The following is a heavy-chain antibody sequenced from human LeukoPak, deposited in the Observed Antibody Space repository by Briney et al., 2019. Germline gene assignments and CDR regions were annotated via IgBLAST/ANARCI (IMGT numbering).Heavy chain of an antibody. CDR2: ISPDGKDT. D-gene: IGHD1-20*01. CDR3: ATYNWEYEADY. Sequence: GGSLRLSCAASGFTFSNYWIYWVRQVPGKGLGWVSRISPDGKDTSHADSVKGRFTISRDNAKNTLYLQMNSLRAEDTAVYYGATYNWEYEADYWGQGTLVTVSS. CDR1: GFTFSNYW. V-gene: IGHV3-74*01. J-gene: IGHJ4*02.